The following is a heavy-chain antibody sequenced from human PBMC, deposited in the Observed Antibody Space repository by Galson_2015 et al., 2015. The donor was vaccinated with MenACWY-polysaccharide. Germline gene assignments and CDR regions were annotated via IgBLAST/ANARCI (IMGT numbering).Heavy chain of an antibody. CDR1: GFTFSSYA. CDR3: LVVPGGNYRAMAA. D-gene: IGHD2-2*01. V-gene: IGHV3-23*01. J-gene: IGHJ6*02. CDR2: ISGSGGTT. Sequence: SLRLSCAASGFTFSSYAMSWVRQAPGKGLEWVAAISGSGGTTYYADSVKGRFTISRDNSKNMVYLQMNSLRAEDTAVYYSLVVPGGNYRAMAAWGQATTAPVSS.